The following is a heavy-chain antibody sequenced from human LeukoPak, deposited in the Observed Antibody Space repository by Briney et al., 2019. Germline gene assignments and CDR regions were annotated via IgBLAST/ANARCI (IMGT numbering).Heavy chain of an antibody. Sequence: SETLSLTCTLSGGSISSYYWSWIRQPAGKGLEWIGRIYTSGSTNYNPSLKSRVTMSVDTSKNQFSLKLSSVTAADTAVYYCAREGPNLYSSSWAPIPHYYYYGMDVWGQGTTVTVSS. V-gene: IGHV4-4*07. J-gene: IGHJ6*02. CDR3: AREGPNLYSSSWAPIPHYYYYGMDV. CDR2: IYTSGST. D-gene: IGHD6-13*01. CDR1: GGSISSYY.